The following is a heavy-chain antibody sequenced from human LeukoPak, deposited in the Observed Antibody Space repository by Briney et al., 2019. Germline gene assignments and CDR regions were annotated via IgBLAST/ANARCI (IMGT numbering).Heavy chain of an antibody. CDR3: ARVGLSSGWFFDY. J-gene: IGHJ4*02. Sequence: SETLSLTCTVSGGSISSSGYYWSWIRQPPGKGLEWIGYIYYSGSTYYTPSLKSRVTISLDTSKNQFSLKLSSVTAADTAVYYCARVGLSSGWFFDYWGQGTLVTVSS. V-gene: IGHV4-30-4*01. CDR2: IYYSGST. CDR1: GGSISSSGYY. D-gene: IGHD6-19*01.